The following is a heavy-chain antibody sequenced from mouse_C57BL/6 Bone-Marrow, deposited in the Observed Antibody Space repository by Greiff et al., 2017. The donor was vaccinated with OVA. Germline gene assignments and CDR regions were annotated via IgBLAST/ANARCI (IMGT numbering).Heavy chain of an antibody. Sequence: VHLVESGPGLVAPSQSLSITCTVSGFSLTSYAISWVRQPPGKGLEWLGVIWTGGGTNYNSALKSRLSISKDNSKSQVFLKMNSLQTDDTARYYCARKSGANWDRYFDVWGTGTTVTVSS. J-gene: IGHJ1*03. CDR2: IWTGGGT. V-gene: IGHV2-9-1*01. CDR1: GFSLTSYA. CDR3: ARKSGANWDRYFDV. D-gene: IGHD4-1*01.